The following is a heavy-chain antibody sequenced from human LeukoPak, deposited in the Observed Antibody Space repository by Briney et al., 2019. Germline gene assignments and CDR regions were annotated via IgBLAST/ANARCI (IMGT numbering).Heavy chain of an antibody. CDR2: INHSGST. V-gene: IGHV4-34*01. D-gene: IGHD6-13*01. CDR3: ARKTDGAAAATHFDY. J-gene: IGHJ4*02. Sequence: PSETLSLTCAVYGGSFSGCYWSWIRQPPGEGLEWIGEINHSGSTNYNPSLKSRVTISVDTSKNQFSLKLSSVTAADTAVYYCARKTDGAAAATHFDYWGQGTLVTVSS. CDR1: GGSFSGCY.